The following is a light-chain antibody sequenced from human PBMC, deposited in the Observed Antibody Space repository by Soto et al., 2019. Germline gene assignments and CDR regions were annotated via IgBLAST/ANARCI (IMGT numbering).Light chain of an antibody. CDR2: GAG. Sequence: DIQMTQSPSSLSASVGDRDIITSRTSQSISDYLNWYQKKPGKGPNLLIYGAGRLHSGAASRFSGSGSGTEFTLTISSLQPEDFGTYECQESYSNRWTFGQGTKVEIK. J-gene: IGKJ1*01. CDR1: QSISDY. V-gene: IGKV1-39*01. CDR3: QESYSNRWT.